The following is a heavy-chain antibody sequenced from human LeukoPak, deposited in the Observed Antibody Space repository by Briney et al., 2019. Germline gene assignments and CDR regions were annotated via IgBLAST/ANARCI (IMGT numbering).Heavy chain of an antibody. CDR2: INHSGST. Sequence: PSETLSLTCAVYGGSFSGYYWSWIRQPPGKGLGWIGEINHSGSTNYNPSLKSRVTISVDTSKNQFSLKLSSVTAADTAVYYCARGSERTGYYVYWGQGTLVTVSS. V-gene: IGHV4-34*01. CDR1: GGSFSGYY. J-gene: IGHJ4*02. D-gene: IGHD3/OR15-3a*01. CDR3: ARGSERTGYYVY.